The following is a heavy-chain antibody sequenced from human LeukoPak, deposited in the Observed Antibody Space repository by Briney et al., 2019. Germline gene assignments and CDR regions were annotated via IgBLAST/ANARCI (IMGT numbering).Heavy chain of an antibody. J-gene: IGHJ4*02. V-gene: IGHV3-30*18. CDR3: AKQAHNKGIRPLDY. Sequence: GGSLRLSCAASGFTFSSYAMHWVRQAPGKGLEWVAVISYDGSKKYYADSVKGRFTISRDNSKNTLYLQMNSLRAEDTAVYYCAKQAHNKGIRPLDYWGQGTLVTVSS. CDR1: GFTFSSYA. D-gene: IGHD1-1*01. CDR2: ISYDGSKK.